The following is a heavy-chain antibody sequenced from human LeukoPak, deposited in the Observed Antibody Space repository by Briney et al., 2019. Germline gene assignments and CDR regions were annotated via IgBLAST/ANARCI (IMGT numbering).Heavy chain of an antibody. CDR3: ARDWTPRGAFDI. D-gene: IGHD3/OR15-3a*01. CDR2: ISAYNGNT. Sequence: GASVKVSCKASGYTFTSYGIGWVRQAPGQGLEWMGWISAYNGNTNYAQKLQGRATMTTDTSTSTAYMELRSLRSDDTAVYYCARDWTPRGAFDIWGQGTMVTVSS. J-gene: IGHJ3*02. CDR1: GYTFTSYG. V-gene: IGHV1-18*01.